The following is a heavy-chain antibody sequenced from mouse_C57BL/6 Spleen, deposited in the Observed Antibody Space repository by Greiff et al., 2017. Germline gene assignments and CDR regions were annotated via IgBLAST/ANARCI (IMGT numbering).Heavy chain of an antibody. CDR1: GFTFTDYY. CDR2: IRNKANGYTT. V-gene: IGHV7-3*01. J-gene: IGHJ3*01. Sequence: EVQLVESGGGLVQPGGSLSLSCAASGFTFTDYYMSWVRQPPGKALEWLGFIRNKANGYTTEYSASVKGRFTISRDNSQSILYLQMNALRAEDSATYYCARGLLGGWFAYWGQGTLVTVSA. D-gene: IGHD2-10*01. CDR3: ARGLLGGWFAY.